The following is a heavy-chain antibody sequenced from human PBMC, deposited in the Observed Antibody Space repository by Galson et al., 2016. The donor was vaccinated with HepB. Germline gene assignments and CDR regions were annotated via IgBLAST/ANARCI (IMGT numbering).Heavy chain of an antibody. J-gene: IGHJ4*02. Sequence: SLRLSCAASGFTFGTYSMNWVRQSPGKGLEWIAYIDGESGIILYADSVKGRFIISRDNAENSLHLQMNTLRGEDTAVYYCARDGTGTGSYSGAFYWGQGALVTVSS. CDR3: ARDGTGTGSYSGAFY. D-gene: IGHD1-26*01. CDR1: GFTFGTYS. CDR2: IDGESGII. V-gene: IGHV3-48*04.